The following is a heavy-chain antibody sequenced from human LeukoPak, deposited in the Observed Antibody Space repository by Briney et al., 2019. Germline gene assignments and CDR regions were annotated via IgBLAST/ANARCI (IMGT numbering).Heavy chain of an antibody. CDR2: IYYSGST. CDR1: GGSISSGGYY. D-gene: IGHD5-12*01. CDR3: ARDWRRSSGYAYFDI. V-gene: IGHV4-31*03. J-gene: IGHJ3*02. Sequence: SETLSLTCTVSGGSISSGGYYWSWIRQHPGKGLEWIGYIYYSGSTYYNPSLKSRVTISVDTSKNQFSLKLSSVTAADTAVYYCARDWRRSSGYAYFDIWGQGTMVTVSS.